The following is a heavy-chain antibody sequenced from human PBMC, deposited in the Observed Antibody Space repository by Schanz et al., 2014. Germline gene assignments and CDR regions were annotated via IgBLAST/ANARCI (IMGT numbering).Heavy chain of an antibody. CDR3: AKGHGTSLERGAHCYMDV. CDR1: GGSISSYY. Sequence: QVQLQESGPGLVRPSATLSLTCTVSGGSISSYYWSWIRQSPGQGPEWIGYITYSGGTNHNAPLRSRVTKPVDTAKDKFTRKVASGIAAETASYYCAKGHGTSLERGAHCYMDVWGKGTMVTVSS. V-gene: IGHV4-59*07. J-gene: IGHJ6*03. CDR2: ITYSGGT.